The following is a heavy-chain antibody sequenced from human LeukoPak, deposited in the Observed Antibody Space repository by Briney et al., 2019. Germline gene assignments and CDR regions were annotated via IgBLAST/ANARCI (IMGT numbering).Heavy chain of an antibody. CDR1: GFTVSSNY. V-gene: IGHV3-66*01. CDR2: IYGGGDT. J-gene: IGHJ4*02. D-gene: IGHD6-6*01. Sequence: GGSLRLSCAASGFTVSSNYMSWVRQAPGKGLEWVSVIYGGGDTYYADSVKGRFSISRGNSRNTLYLQMNSLRAEDTAVYYCARSPSRAYFDSWGQETLVTVSS. CDR3: ARSPSRAYFDS.